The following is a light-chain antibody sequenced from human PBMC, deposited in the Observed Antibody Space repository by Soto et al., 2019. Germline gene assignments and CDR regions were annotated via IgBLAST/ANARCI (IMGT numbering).Light chain of an antibody. V-gene: IGKV3-15*01. CDR3: QQYNNWPPYT. J-gene: IGKJ2*01. CDR2: GAS. Sequence: EIVMTQSPATLSVSPGERATLSCRASQSVTSNLAWYQQKPGQDPRLLIYGASTRATGIPARFSGSGSGTEFTLTISSLQSEDFAFYYSQQYNNWPPYTFGQGTKLEIK. CDR1: QSVTSN.